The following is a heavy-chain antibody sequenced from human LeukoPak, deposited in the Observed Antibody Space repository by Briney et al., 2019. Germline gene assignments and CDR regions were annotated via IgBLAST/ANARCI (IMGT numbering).Heavy chain of an antibody. D-gene: IGHD2-2*01. V-gene: IGHV5-51*01. CDR3: ARQSWGQGYCSSTSCPNWFDP. Sequence: GESLKISCKGSGYSFTSYWIGWVRQMPGKGLEWMGIIYPGDSDTRYSPSFQGQVTISADKSISTAYLQWSSLKASDTAMYYCARQSWGQGYCSSTSCPNWFDPWGQGTLVTVSS. CDR2: IYPGDSDT. CDR1: GYSFTSYW. J-gene: IGHJ5*02.